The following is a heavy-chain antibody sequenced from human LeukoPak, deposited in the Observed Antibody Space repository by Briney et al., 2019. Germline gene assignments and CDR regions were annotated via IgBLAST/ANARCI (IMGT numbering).Heavy chain of an antibody. J-gene: IGHJ3*02. CDR3: AKGVRITMVRGAFDI. V-gene: IGHV3-9*02. Sequence: GGSLRLSCAASGFTSGDYAMHWVRHAPGKGLEWVSGISWNSGSITYADSVKGRFTISRDNAKNSLYLQMNSLRAEDTALYYCAKGVRITMVRGAFDIWGQGTMVTVSS. CDR1: GFTSGDYA. CDR2: ISWNSGSI. D-gene: IGHD3-10*01.